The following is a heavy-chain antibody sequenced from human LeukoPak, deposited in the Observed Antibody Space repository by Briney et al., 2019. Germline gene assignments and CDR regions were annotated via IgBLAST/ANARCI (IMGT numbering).Heavy chain of an antibody. Sequence: GGSLRLSCAASGFTFSSYAMSWVRQAPGKGLEWVSAISGSGGSTYYADSVKGRFTISRDNAKNSLYLQMNSLRAEDTAVYYCARGVPAAIGNWFDPWGQGTLVTVSS. CDR3: ARGVPAAIGNWFDP. V-gene: IGHV3-23*01. J-gene: IGHJ5*02. D-gene: IGHD2-2*02. CDR1: GFTFSSYA. CDR2: ISGSGGST.